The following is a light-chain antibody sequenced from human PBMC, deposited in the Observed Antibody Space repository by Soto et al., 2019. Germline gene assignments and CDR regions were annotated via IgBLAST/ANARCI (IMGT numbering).Light chain of an antibody. CDR3: QQYNSYHLT. J-gene: IGKJ4*01. CDR2: KAS. V-gene: IGKV1-5*03. Sequence: DIQMTQSPSTLSASVGDRVTNTCRASQSISSWLAWYQQKPGKAPKLLIYKASSLESGVPSRFSGSGSGTEFTLTISSLQPDDFATYYCQQYNSYHLTFGGGTKVEIK. CDR1: QSISSW.